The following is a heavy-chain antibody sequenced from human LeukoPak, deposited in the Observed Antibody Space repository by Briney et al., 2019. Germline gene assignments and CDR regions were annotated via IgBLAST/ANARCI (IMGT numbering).Heavy chain of an antibody. V-gene: IGHV3-23*01. Sequence: GGSLRLSCAASGFTFSSYSMSWVRQAPGKGLEWVSAVSGSGDSAYYADSVKGRFTISRDNSKNTLYLQMNSLRAEDTAVYYCAKPAYSSSWFSLDYWGQGTLVTVSS. J-gene: IGHJ4*02. CDR1: GFTFSSYS. CDR2: VSGSGDSA. CDR3: AKPAYSSSWFSLDY. D-gene: IGHD6-13*01.